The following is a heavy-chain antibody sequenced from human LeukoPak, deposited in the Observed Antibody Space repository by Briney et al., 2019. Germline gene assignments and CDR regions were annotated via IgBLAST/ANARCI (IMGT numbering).Heavy chain of an antibody. Sequence: GGSLRLSCAASGFNFNTYGMHWVRQTPGKGLERVAVIWHDGSDEYYADSVKGRFTISRDNSKSLVYLQMDSLRDEDTAVYCCAGEVVRDVSGVDYTWLDPWGQGTLVFVSA. CDR2: IWHDGSDE. J-gene: IGHJ5*02. V-gene: IGHV3-33*01. CDR1: GFNFNTYG. CDR3: AGEVVRDVSGVDYTWLDP. D-gene: IGHD2-8*01.